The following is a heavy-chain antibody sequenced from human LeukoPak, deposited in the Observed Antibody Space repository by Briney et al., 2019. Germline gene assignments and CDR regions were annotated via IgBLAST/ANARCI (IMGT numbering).Heavy chain of an antibody. CDR2: IRYHGRDK. D-gene: IGHD2-21*02. V-gene: IGHV3-30*02. CDR3: ANSPFGDWSFDF. Sequence: GGSLRLSCAASGFTFSSYGMHWVRQAPGEGLEWVAFIRYHGRDKYYGDSVKGRFTISRDNSRNTLYLQMDSLRGEDTAVYYCANSPFGDWSFDFWGQGTLVTVSS. CDR1: GFTFSSYG. J-gene: IGHJ4*02.